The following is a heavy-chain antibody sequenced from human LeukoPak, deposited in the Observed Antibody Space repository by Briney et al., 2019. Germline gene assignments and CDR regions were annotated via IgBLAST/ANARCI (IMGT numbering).Heavy chain of an antibody. CDR1: GDSISGNRAA. J-gene: IGHJ3*02. CDR2: TYYRSKWSR. V-gene: IGHV6-1*01. CDR3: ARGFNEATHGAFDI. D-gene: IGHD2-8*01. Sequence: SQTLSLTCAISGDSISGNRAAWHWLRQSPSRGLEWLGRTYYRSKWSRDYGVSVKSRITINPDTSKNQFSLQLNSVTPEDTAISYCARGFNEATHGAFDIWGQGTSVTVSS.